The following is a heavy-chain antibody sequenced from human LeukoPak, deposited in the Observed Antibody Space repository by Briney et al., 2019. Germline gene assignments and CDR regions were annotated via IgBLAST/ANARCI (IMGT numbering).Heavy chain of an antibody. CDR3: ARHYYDSSGYSSWFDP. V-gene: IGHV3-21*01. Sequence: GGSLRFSCAASGFTFSSYSMNWVRQAPGKGLEWVSSISSSSSYIYYADSVKGRFTISRDNAKNSLYLQMNSLRAEDTAVYYCARHYYDSSGYSSWFDPWGQGTLVTVSS. J-gene: IGHJ5*02. CDR1: GFTFSSYS. D-gene: IGHD3-22*01. CDR2: ISSSSSYI.